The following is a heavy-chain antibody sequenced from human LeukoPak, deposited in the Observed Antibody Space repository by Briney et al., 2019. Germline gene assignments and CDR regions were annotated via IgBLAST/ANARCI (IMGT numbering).Heavy chain of an antibody. CDR3: ARAPRRCSGGSCYSSTFDY. Sequence: GGSLRLSCAASGFTFSTYTMHWVRQAPGKGLEWVAVISYDGNSEYYADSVKGRFTISRDSSRNTLYLQMNSLRAEDTAVYYCARAPRRCSGGSCYSSTFDYWGQGTLVTVSS. J-gene: IGHJ4*02. V-gene: IGHV3-30-3*01. CDR2: ISYDGNSE. CDR1: GFTFSTYT. D-gene: IGHD2-15*01.